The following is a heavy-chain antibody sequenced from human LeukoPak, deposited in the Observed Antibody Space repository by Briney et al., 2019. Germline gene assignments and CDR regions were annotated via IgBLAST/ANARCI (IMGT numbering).Heavy chain of an antibody. D-gene: IGHD2-15*01. J-gene: IGHJ4*02. CDR2: IAPGNSDT. CDR1: GYSFTSHW. V-gene: IGHV5-51*01. CDR3: ARLVVAATRYFVY. Sequence: GESLKISCKGSGYSFTSHWIAWVRQMPGKGLEWMGIIAPGNSDTRYSPSFQGQVIISADKSISTAFLQWSSLKASDTAMYYCARLVVAATRYFVYWGQGTLVTVSS.